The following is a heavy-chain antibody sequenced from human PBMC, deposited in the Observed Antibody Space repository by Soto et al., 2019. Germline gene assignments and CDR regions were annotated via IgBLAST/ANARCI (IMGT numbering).Heavy chain of an antibody. J-gene: IGHJ5*02. D-gene: IGHD3-10*01. Sequence: SETLPLTCTGSGGSISSYYWSWIRQPTGKGLEWIGYIYYSGSTNYNPSLKSRVTISVDTSKNQFSLKLSSVTAADTAVYYCARWITMVRGVTWFDPWGQGTLVTVSS. CDR1: GGSISSYY. V-gene: IGHV4-59*08. CDR3: ARWITMVRGVTWFDP. CDR2: IYYSGST.